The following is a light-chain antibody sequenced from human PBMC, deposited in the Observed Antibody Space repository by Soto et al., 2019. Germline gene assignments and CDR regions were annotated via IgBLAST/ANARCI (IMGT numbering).Light chain of an antibody. V-gene: IGKV1-39*01. Sequence: DIQITESPSAVSASVGDRVTITCRASQSISSWLNWYQLKPGKGPKLLIYAASSLQSEVPSRLSCSASGTDFTLTISSLQPDDFATYYCQQSYSTTRTFGHGTK. CDR2: AAS. J-gene: IGKJ1*01. CDR3: QQSYSTTRT. CDR1: QSISSW.